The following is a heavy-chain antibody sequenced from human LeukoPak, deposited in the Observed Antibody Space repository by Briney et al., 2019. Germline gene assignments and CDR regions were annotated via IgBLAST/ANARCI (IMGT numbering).Heavy chain of an antibody. CDR3: ASAHRPYTTDRSVSDSFDY. J-gene: IGHJ4*02. CDR2: INPSGGST. CDR1: GYTFTSYY. D-gene: IGHD2-2*02. Sequence: EASVKVSCKASGYTFTSYYMHWVRQAPGQGLEWMGIINPSGGSTSYAQKFQGRVTMTRDTSTSTVYMELSSLRSEDTAVYYCASAHRPYTTDRSVSDSFDYWGQGTLVTVSS. V-gene: IGHV1-46*01.